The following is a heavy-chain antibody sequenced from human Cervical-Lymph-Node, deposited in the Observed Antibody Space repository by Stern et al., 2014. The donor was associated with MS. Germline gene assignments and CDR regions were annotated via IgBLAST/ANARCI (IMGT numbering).Heavy chain of an antibody. CDR3: ARATDL. V-gene: IGHV4-59*11. J-gene: IGHJ5*02. CDR1: GASITSHF. Sequence: VQLEESGPGLLRPSETLSLTCNVSGASITSHFWSWIRQPPGKGLEWIGYIYYRGTTNYNASLKGRVAISIATSKTQFSLRLSSVTPADTAVYYCARATDLWGPGTLVTVSS. CDR2: IYYRGTT.